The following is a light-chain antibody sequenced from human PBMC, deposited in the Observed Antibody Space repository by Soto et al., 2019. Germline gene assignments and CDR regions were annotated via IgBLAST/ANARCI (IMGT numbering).Light chain of an antibody. Sequence: EIVLTQSPVTLSLSPGERATLSCRASQSVRTYLAWYQQKPGQAPRLLIFDTSNRATGIPARFSGSGSGTEFNLTISSLEPEDFADYYCQQRITWPLTFGGGTKVDIK. CDR3: QQRITWPLT. V-gene: IGKV3-11*01. CDR2: DTS. CDR1: QSVRTY. J-gene: IGKJ4*01.